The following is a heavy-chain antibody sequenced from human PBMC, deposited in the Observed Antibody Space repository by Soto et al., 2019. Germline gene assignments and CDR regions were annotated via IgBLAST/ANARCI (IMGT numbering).Heavy chain of an antibody. CDR1: GFTFSSYA. CDR2: ISSNGGST. D-gene: IGHD6-6*01. CDR3: VKSLALYSSSYQFDY. Sequence: GSLRLSCSASGFTFSSYAVHWVRQAPGKGLEYVSAISSNGGSTYYADSVKGRFTISRDNSKNTLYLQMSSLRAEDTAVYYCVKSLALYSSSYQFDYWGQGTLVTVSS. V-gene: IGHV3-64D*08. J-gene: IGHJ4*02.